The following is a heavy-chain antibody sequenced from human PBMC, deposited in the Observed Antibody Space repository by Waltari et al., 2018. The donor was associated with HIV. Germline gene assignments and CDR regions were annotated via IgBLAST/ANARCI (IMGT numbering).Heavy chain of an antibody. CDR1: GGSISSYY. V-gene: IGHV4-59*08. J-gene: IGHJ3*02. D-gene: IGHD5-12*01. CDR3: ARQWDGYNTDAFDI. CDR2: IYYSGST. Sequence: QVQLQESGPGLVKPSETLSLTCTVSGGSISSYYWSWIRQPPGKGLEWIGYIYYSGSTNYNPSLKSRVTISVDTSKNQFSLKLSSVTAADTAVYYCARQWDGYNTDAFDIWGQGTMVTVSS.